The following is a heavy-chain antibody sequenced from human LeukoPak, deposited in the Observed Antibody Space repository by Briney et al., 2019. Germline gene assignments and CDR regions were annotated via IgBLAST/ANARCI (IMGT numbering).Heavy chain of an antibody. D-gene: IGHD6-13*01. CDR3: ARSGIAGYFDY. V-gene: IGHV4-39*01. CDR2: IYYSGST. CDR1: GGSISSSSYY. J-gene: IGHJ4*02. Sequence: TSETLSLTCTVSGGSISSSSYYWGWIRQPPGKGLEWIGSIYYSGSTYYNPSLKSRVTISVDTSKNQFSLKLSSVTAADTAVYYCARSGIAGYFDYWGQGTLVTVSS.